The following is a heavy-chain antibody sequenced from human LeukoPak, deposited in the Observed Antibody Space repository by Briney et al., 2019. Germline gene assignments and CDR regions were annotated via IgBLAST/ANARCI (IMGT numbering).Heavy chain of an antibody. V-gene: IGHV4-38-2*01. CDR3: ARTLGYCSGGSCRSFDY. J-gene: IGHJ4*02. CDR1: GYSISSGYY. Sequence: NPSETLSLTCAVSGYSISSGYYWGWIRQPPGKGLEWIGSIYHSGSSGSTYYNPSLKSRVTISVDTSKNQFSLQLSSVTAADTAVYYCARTLGYCSGGSCRSFDYWGQGTLVTVSS. D-gene: IGHD2-15*01. CDR2: IYHSGSSGST.